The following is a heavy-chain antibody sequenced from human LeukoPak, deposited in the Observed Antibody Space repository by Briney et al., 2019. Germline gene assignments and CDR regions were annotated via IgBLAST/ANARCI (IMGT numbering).Heavy chain of an antibody. V-gene: IGHV4-38-2*02. CDR2: IYYSGST. J-gene: IGHJ4*02. D-gene: IGHD3-22*01. Sequence: SETLSLTCTVSGYSISSGYYWGWIRQPPGKGLEWIGYIYYSGSTYYNPSLKSRVTISVDTSKNQFSLKLSSVTAADTAVYYCARDATYYYDSSGMGFDYWGQGTLVTVSS. CDR1: GYSISSGYY. CDR3: ARDATYYYDSSGMGFDY.